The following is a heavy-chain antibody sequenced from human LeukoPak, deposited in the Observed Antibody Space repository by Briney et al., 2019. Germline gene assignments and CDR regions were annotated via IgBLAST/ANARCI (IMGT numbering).Heavy chain of an antibody. CDR1: GFTFSSYA. J-gene: IGHJ4*02. Sequence: GGSLRLSCAASGFTFSSYAMSWVRQAPGRGLEWVSTIDAGGTRTYLADSVNGRFTISRDNSKKTLYLQMSSLRAEDTAVYFCAKGTTDLESWGQGTLATVSS. D-gene: IGHD1-1*01. V-gene: IGHV3-23*01. CDR3: AKGTTDLES. CDR2: IDAGGTRT.